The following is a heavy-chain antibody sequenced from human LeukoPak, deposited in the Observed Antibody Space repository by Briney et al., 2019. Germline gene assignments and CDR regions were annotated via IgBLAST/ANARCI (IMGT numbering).Heavy chain of an antibody. D-gene: IGHD4-17*01. CDR2: IYSGGST. J-gene: IGHJ4*02. CDR3: ARAPHDYGAFDY. V-gene: IGHV3-53*04. Sequence: GRSLRLSYAASGFTFSSYGMHWVRQAPGKGLEWVSVIYSGGSTYYADSVKGRFTISRHNSKNTLYLQMNSLRAEDTAVYYCARAPHDYGAFDYWGQGTLVTVSS. CDR1: GFTFSSYG.